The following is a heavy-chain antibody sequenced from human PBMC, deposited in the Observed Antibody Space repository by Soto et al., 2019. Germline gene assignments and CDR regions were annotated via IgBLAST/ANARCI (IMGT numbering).Heavy chain of an antibody. CDR1: GFTLSSHG. CDR2: LSHDGSNK. J-gene: IGHJ5*01. V-gene: IGHV3-30*18. D-gene: IGHD2-2*02. Sequence: QVQLVESGGGVVQPGRSLRLSCAASGFTLSSHGMHWVRQAPGKGLEWVAVLSHDGSNKFYAVSVEGRFTISRDDSKNTLYLQMNSLRAEDTAMYYCAKENTFADSWGQGTLVTVSP. CDR3: AKENTFADS.